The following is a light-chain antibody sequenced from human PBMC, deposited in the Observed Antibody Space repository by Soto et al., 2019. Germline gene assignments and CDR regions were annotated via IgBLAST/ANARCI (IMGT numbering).Light chain of an antibody. CDR2: DAS. CDR3: QQYHSYSRT. Sequence: DIQMTQSPSTLFASVGDRVTITCRASQSISSWLAWYQQKPGKAPKLLIYDASSLESGVPSRFSGSGSGTEFTLTISSLQPDDFATYYCQQYHSYSRTFGQGTKVDIK. CDR1: QSISSW. V-gene: IGKV1-5*01. J-gene: IGKJ1*01.